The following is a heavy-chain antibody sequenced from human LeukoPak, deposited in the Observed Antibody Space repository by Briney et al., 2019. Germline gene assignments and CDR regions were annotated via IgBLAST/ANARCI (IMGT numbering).Heavy chain of an antibody. CDR1: GGSISTYY. J-gene: IGHJ2*01. CDR3: ARSSSSTFRYFDL. CDR2: IYYSGST. Sequence: SETLSLTCTVSGGSISTYYWSWIRQPPGKGLEWIGYIYYSGSTKYNPSLKSRVTMSVDTSKNQFSLNLTSVTAADTAVYYCARSSSSTFRYFDLWGRGTLVTVSS. D-gene: IGHD2/OR15-2a*01. V-gene: IGHV4-59*12.